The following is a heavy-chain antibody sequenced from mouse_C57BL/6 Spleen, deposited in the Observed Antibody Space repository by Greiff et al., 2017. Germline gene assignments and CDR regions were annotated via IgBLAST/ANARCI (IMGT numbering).Heavy chain of an antibody. CDR3: ARWGYYYGSSYSYFDY. V-gene: IGHV1-52*01. J-gene: IGHJ2*01. CDR1: GYTFTSYW. D-gene: IGHD1-1*01. Sequence: QVQLQQPGAELVRPGSSVKLSCKASGYTFTSYWLHWVKQRPIQGLEWIGNIDPSDSETHYNQKFKDKATLTVDKSSSTAYMQLSSLTSEYSAVYYCARWGYYYGSSYSYFDYWGQGTTLTVSS. CDR2: IDPSDSET.